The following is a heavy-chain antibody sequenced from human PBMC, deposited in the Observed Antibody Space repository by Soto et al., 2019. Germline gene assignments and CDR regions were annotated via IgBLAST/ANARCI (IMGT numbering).Heavy chain of an antibody. D-gene: IGHD3-10*01. CDR3: AKDQGSRSYEIDY. CDR2: IIPILGIA. V-gene: IGHV1-69*04. J-gene: IGHJ4*02. CDR1: GGTFSSYT. Sequence: SVKVSCKASGGTFSSYTISWVRQAPGQGLEWMGRIIPILGIANYAQKFQGRVTITADKSTSTAYMELSSLRSEDTAVYYCAKDQGSRSYEIDYWGQGTLVTVAS.